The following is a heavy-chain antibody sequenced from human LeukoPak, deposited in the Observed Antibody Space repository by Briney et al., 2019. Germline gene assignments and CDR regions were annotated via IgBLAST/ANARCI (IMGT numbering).Heavy chain of an antibody. V-gene: IGHV3-74*01. Sequence: GGSLRLSCAASGFTFINAWMSWVRQAPGKGLEWVGRINNDGTITDYADSVKGRFTISRDAAKNTLFVQMNSLRGDDTVVYYCVREIVGLGTWWFDAWGQGALVTVSS. CDR3: VREIVGLGTWWFDA. CDR1: GFTFINAW. J-gene: IGHJ5*02. D-gene: IGHD3-22*01. CDR2: INNDGTIT.